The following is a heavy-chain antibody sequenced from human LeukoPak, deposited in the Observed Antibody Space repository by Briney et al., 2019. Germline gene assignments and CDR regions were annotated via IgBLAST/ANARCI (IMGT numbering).Heavy chain of an antibody. CDR3: VKDKYSDGFFDY. D-gene: IGHD5-12*01. V-gene: IGHV3-43D*03. CDR2: ITWDGGST. J-gene: IGHJ5*01. Sequence: GGSLRLSCAASGFTFDDYAMNWVRQRPGKGLEWVSLITWDGGSTFYADSVRGRFTISRDNNKDSLYLQMNSLRVDDTAFYYCVKDKYSDGFFDYWGHGTLVTVSS. CDR1: GFTFDDYA.